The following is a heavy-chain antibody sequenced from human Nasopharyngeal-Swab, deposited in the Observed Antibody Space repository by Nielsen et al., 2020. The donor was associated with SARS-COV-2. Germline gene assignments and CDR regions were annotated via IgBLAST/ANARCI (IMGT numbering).Heavy chain of an antibody. V-gene: IGHV3-23*01. CDR1: GFTFSSYA. CDR2: ISGSGGST. CDR3: ARKNYYDSSGYYLVHFYYYYYGMDV. Sequence: GESLKISCAASGFTFSSYAMSWVRQAPGKGLEWVSAISGSGGSTYCADSVKGRFTISRDNSKNTLYLQMNSLRAEDTAVYYCARKNYYDSSGYYLVHFYYYYYGMDVWGQGTTVTVSS. D-gene: IGHD3-22*01. J-gene: IGHJ6*02.